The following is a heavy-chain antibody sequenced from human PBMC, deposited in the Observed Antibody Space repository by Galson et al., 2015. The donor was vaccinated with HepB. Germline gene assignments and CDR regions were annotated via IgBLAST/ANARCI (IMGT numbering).Heavy chain of an antibody. V-gene: IGHV4-31*02. CDR3: ARDMVRGVIRYFDY. D-gene: IGHD3-10*01. J-gene: IGHJ4*02. CDR2: IYYSGST. CDR1: GSISSGGYY. Sequence: GSISSGGYYWSWIRQHPGKGLEWIGYIYYSGSTYYNPSLKSRVTISVDTSKNQFSLKLSSVTAADTAVYYCARDMVRGVIRYFDYWGQGTLVTVSS.